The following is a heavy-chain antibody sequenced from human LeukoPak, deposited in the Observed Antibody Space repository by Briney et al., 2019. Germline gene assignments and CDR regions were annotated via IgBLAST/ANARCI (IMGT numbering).Heavy chain of an antibody. Sequence: GGSLRLSCAASGFTFSNYAMSWVRQAPGKGLEWVSGISGSGGSTYYADSVKGRFTISRDNSKNTLYLQMNSLRAEDTAVYYCARASIYSSSWYGDYYMDVWGKGTTVTISS. CDR3: ARASIYSSSWYGDYYMDV. V-gene: IGHV3-23*01. D-gene: IGHD6-13*01. J-gene: IGHJ6*03. CDR1: GFTFSNYA. CDR2: ISGSGGST.